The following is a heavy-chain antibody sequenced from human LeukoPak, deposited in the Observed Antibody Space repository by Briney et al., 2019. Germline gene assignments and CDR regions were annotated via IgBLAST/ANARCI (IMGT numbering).Heavy chain of an antibody. D-gene: IGHD3-10*01. V-gene: IGHV3-15*01. CDR1: GFTFSNIW. J-gene: IGHJ4*02. CDR3: TKDHGSGSYYFDY. Sequence: GGSLRLSCAASGFTFSNIWMSWVRQAPGKGREWVGRIKSKTDGGSVDYAAPVKGRFTISRDDSKNTLYLQMNSLKTEDTAVYYCTKDHGSGSYYFDYWGQGTLVTVSS. CDR2: IKSKTDGGSV.